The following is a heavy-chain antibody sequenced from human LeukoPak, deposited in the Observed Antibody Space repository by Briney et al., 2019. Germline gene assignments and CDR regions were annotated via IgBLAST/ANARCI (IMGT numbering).Heavy chain of an antibody. D-gene: IGHD6-6*01. CDR1: GGSISSGSYY. J-gene: IGHJ5*02. CDR2: IYTSGST. V-gene: IGHV4-61*02. CDR3: ASGQLDYNWFDP. Sequence: ETSETLSLTCTVSGGSISSGSYYWSWIRQPAGKGLEWIGRIYTSGSTNYNPSLKSRVTISVDTSKNQFSLKLSSVTAADTAVYYCASGQLDYNWFDPWGQGTLVTVSS.